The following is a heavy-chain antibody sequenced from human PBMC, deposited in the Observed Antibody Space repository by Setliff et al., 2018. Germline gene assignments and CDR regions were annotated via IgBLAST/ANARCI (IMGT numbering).Heavy chain of an antibody. Sequence: SETLSLTCTVSGGSISSGSYYWSWIRQPAGKGLEWIGSIYYRGSTYYNPSLKSRVTISVDTSKNQFSLKLSSVTAAGTAVYYCARVLNWFDPWGQGTLVTVSS. CDR3: ARVLNWFDP. CDR1: GGSISSGSYY. V-gene: IGHV4-39*07. D-gene: IGHD1-26*01. CDR2: IYYRGST. J-gene: IGHJ5*02.